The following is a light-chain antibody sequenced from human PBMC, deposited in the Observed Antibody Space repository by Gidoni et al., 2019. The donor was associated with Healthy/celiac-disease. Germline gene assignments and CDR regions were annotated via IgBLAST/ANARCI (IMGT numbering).Light chain of an antibody. V-gene: IGKV1-39*01. Sequence: DIQMTQSPSSLSASVGDRVTITCRASQSISSYLNWYQQKPGKAPKLLIYAASSLQSGVPSSSSGRGAGTDITHTISRLQAEDCATYYWQQSYITPPTFGQGTKVEIK. J-gene: IGKJ1*01. CDR2: AAS. CDR1: QSISSY. CDR3: QQSYITPPT.